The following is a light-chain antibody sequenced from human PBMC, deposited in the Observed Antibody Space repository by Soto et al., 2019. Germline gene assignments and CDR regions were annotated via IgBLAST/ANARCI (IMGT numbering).Light chain of an antibody. J-gene: IGKJ2*01. Sequence: EIVLTQSPATLSLSPGERATLSCRASKSVSSYLAWYQQKPGQAPRLLIYDASNRATVIPARFSGSGSGTDFTLTISSLEPEDFAVYYCQQRSNWRMYTFGQGTKLEIK. CDR1: KSVSSY. CDR3: QQRSNWRMYT. CDR2: DAS. V-gene: IGKV3-11*01.